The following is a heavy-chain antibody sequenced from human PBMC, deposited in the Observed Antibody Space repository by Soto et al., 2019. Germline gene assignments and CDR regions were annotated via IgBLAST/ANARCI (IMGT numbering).Heavy chain of an antibody. J-gene: IGHJ4*02. Sequence: QVHLVQSGAEVKKPGASVKVSCKASGYTLTSYGISWVRQAPGQGLEWMGWITSDNRNTKYAQKIQGRVTMTTDTSTSTAYMELRSLKSDDTAVYYCARAPADYYYCFDYCGQGTLVTVSS. CDR2: ITSDNRNT. CDR3: ARAPADYYYCFDY. V-gene: IGHV1-18*01. D-gene: IGHD3-22*01. CDR1: GYTLTSYG.